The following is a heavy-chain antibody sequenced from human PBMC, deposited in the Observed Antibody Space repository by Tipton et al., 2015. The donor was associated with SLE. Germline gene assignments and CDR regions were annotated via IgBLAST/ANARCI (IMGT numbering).Heavy chain of an antibody. CDR1: GYSISTGFY. CDR3: ARLPDYFDH. CDR2: IYTSGST. Sequence: TLSLTCTVSGYSISTGFYWSWIRQSAGKGLEWIGHIYTSGSTDYNPSLKNRVTISLDTSESQFSLNLNSVTAADTAVYYCARLPDYFDHWGQGALVTVSS. J-gene: IGHJ4*02. V-gene: IGHV4-61*09.